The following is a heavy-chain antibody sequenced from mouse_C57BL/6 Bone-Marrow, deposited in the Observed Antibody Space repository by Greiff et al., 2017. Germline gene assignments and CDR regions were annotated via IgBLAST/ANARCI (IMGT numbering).Heavy chain of an antibody. CDR1: GYTFTDYS. V-gene: IGHV1-78*01. CDR2: IYPSDGST. CDR3: ARSNYDDPYLDY. D-gene: IGHD2-4*01. Sequence: VQLHQSDAELVKPGASVKISCKVSGYTFTDYSIHWMKQRPGQGLAWIGNIYPSDGSTKYNEKFKGKATLTVDKSSSTAYMQLNSLTSEDSAVYFCARSNYDDPYLDYWGQGTTLTVSS. J-gene: IGHJ2*01.